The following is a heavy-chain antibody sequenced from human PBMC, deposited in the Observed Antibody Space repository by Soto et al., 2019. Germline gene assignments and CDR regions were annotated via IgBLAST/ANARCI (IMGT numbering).Heavy chain of an antibody. CDR3: DRSQVTVVVPGL. D-gene: IGHD4-4*01. J-gene: IGHJ4*02. Sequence: HVKLQESGTVVVKPSQTLSLTCSVSGDSINSALHYWGWVRQSPGKGLQWIGYFHHTVSTFYNPSLKSRVTFSVDTSKNEFSLNLTSVTDAYTATYVCDRSQVTVVVPGLWGQGNLVSVSA. CDR2: FHHTVST. CDR1: GDSINSALHY. V-gene: IGHV4-30-4*01.